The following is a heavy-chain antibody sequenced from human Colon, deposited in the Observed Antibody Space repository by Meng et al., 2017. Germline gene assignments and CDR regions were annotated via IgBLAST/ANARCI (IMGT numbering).Heavy chain of an antibody. J-gene: IGHJ4*02. CDR2: ISSSSS. V-gene: IGHV3-21*01. CDR3: ARGRVVVVASPSDY. D-gene: IGHD2-15*01. CDR1: GFTLSSYS. Sequence: EVQLVESGGGLVKPGGALRLSCAASGFTLSSYSMNWACQASGKGLEWVSSISSSSSYADSVKGRFTISRDNAKNSLYLQMNSLRAEDTAVYYCARGRVVVVASPSDYWGQGTLVTVSS.